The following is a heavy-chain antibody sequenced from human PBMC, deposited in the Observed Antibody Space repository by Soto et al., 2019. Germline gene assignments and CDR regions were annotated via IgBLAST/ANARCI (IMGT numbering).Heavy chain of an antibody. CDR2: ISGSGGST. V-gene: IGHV3-23*01. D-gene: IGHD2-15*01. CDR1: GFTFSSYA. Sequence: GGSLRLSCAASGFTFSSYAMSWVRQAPGKGLEWVLAISGSGGSTYYADSVKGRFTISRDNSKNTLYLQMNSLRAEDTAVYYCAKDPSPRDCSGGSCYYFDCWDQGTRGTVSS. J-gene: IGHJ4*02. CDR3: AKDPSPRDCSGGSCYYFDC.